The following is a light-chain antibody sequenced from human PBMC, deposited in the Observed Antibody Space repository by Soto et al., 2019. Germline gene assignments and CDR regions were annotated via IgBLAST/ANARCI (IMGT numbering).Light chain of an antibody. J-gene: IGLJ2*01. Sequence: SVLTQPPSASGSPGQSVTISCTGTSRDIGGYDFVSWYQQHPGKAPKLMIYDVFKRPSGVPDRFSGSKSGNTASLTVSGLQAADEADYYCSSYGGSNNLLFGGGTKLTVL. CDR1: SRDIGGYDF. CDR2: DVF. V-gene: IGLV2-8*01. CDR3: SSYGGSNNLL.